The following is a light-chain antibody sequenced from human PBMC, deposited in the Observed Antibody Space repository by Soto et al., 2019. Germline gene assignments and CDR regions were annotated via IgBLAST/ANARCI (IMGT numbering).Light chain of an antibody. J-gene: IGKJ1*01. CDR1: QGLNRN. Sequence: ETVLTQSPATLSVSPGETATLSCATSQGLNRNLAWYQQKLGQAPRVLIYGAPTRAAGIPARFSGSRSGTEFILAISSLQSQDFAVYYCHEYNTWPWTFGQGTKVEIK. CDR2: GAP. CDR3: HEYNTWPWT. V-gene: IGKV3-15*01.